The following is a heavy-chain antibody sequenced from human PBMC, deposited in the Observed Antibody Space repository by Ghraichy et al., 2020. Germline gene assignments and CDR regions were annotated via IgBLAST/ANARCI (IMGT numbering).Heavy chain of an antibody. J-gene: IGHJ4*02. V-gene: IGHV3-23*01. CDR2: ITNSGGSS. Sequence: GGSLRLSCAASGFTFSNYAMTWVRQAPGRGLEWVLAITNSGGSSYYADSVKGRFTISRDNSKNTLYLQMNSLRAEDTAVYYCAKDFGKYYDILTGYPNWGQGTLVTVSS. CDR3: AKDFGKYYDILTGYPN. D-gene: IGHD3-9*01. CDR1: GFTFSNYA.